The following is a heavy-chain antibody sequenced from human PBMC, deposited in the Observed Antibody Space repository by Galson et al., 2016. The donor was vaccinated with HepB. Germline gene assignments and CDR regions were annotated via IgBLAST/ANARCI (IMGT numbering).Heavy chain of an antibody. CDR1: GFSFHNYG. Sequence: SLRLSCAASGFSFHNYGMHWVRQAPGKGLEWVAIIWYDGSDKYYADSVKGRFTISRDNSKNTLYLQMNSLRAEDTAVYYCARDPQYQLTNYYYYGMDVWGQGTTVTV. V-gene: IGHV3-33*01. CDR3: ARDPQYQLTNYYYYGMDV. D-gene: IGHD2-2*01. CDR2: IWYDGSDK. J-gene: IGHJ6*02.